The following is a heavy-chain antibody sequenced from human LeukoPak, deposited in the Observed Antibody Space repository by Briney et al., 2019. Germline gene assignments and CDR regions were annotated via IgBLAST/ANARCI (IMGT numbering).Heavy chain of an antibody. CDR1: GGSISSSG. V-gene: IGHV3-21*01. D-gene: IGHD3-22*01. CDR3: ARDRYYDNSGYAHDY. Sequence: ETLSLTCTVSGGSISSSGYYWGWIRQPPGKGLEWVSSISSSSNYIYYADSVKGRFTISRDNAKNSLYLQMNSLRAEDTAVYYCARDRYYDNSGYAHDYWGQGTLVTVSS. CDR2: ISSSSNYI. J-gene: IGHJ4*02.